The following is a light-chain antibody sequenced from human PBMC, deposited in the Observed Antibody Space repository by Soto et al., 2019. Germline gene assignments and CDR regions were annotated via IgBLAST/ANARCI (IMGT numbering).Light chain of an antibody. CDR2: DVS. CDR3: SSYTTSTTLV. V-gene: IGLV2-14*01. J-gene: IGLJ2*01. Sequence: QSVLTQPPSVSGAPGQRVTISCTGTSSDVGGYNFVSWYQQHPGKAPKLMIYDVSNRPSGVSNRFSGSKSGNTASLTISGLQAEDEADYYCSSYTTSTTLVFGGGTKVTVL. CDR1: SSDVGGYNF.